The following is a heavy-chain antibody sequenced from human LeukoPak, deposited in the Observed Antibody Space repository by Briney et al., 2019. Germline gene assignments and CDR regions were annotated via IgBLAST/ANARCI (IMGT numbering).Heavy chain of an antibody. D-gene: IGHD4-17*01. CDR3: ARSAYAGDYLHYYYYYYMDV. CDR2: IYYSGST. CDR1: GGSISSYY. Sequence: SETLSLTCTVSGGSISSYYWGWIRQPPGEGLEWIGYIYYSGSTNYNPSLKSRVTISVDTSKNQFSLKLSSVTAADTAVYYCARSAYAGDYLHYYYYYYMDVWGKGTTVTVSS. J-gene: IGHJ6*03. V-gene: IGHV4-59*01.